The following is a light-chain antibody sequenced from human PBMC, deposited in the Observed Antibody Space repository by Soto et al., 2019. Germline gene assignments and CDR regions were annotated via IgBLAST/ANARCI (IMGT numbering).Light chain of an antibody. J-gene: IGLJ2*01. Sequence: SYELTQPPSVSVSPGQTASMTCSGDRLGGKYVCWYQQKSGQSPVLVMYDDSKRPSGIPERFSGSNSGNTATLTISGTQAMDEGDYYCQAWDNSVIFGGGTKLTFL. CDR1: RLGGKY. CDR3: QAWDNSVI. V-gene: IGLV3-1*01. CDR2: DDS.